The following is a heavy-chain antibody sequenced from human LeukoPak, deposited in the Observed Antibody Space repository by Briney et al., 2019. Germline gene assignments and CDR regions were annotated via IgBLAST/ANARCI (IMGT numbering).Heavy chain of an antibody. D-gene: IGHD3-10*01. CDR2: IIPIFGTA. Sequence: ASVKVSCKASGGTFSSYAISWVRQAPGQGLEWMGGIIPIFGTANYAQKFQGRVTITADESTSTAHMELSSLRSEDTAVYYCTFSITMVRGVISDYWGQGTLVTVSS. CDR3: TFSITMVRGVISDY. J-gene: IGHJ4*02. V-gene: IGHV1-69*01. CDR1: GGTFSSYA.